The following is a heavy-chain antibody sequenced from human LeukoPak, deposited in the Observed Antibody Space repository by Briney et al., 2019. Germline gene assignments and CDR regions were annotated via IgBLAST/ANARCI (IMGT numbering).Heavy chain of an antibody. V-gene: IGHV4-4*07. CDR3: ARGDYFDGGGRNWFDP. Sequence: SETLSLTCTVSAGSMSSYYWSLIRQPAGKGLEWIGRIHTSGTTYYNPSLKSRVTMSVDTSKNQFSLRLTSVTAADTAVYYCARGDYFDGGGRNWFDPWGQGTLVTVSS. CDR2: IHTSGTT. J-gene: IGHJ5*02. D-gene: IGHD3-16*01. CDR1: AGSMSSYY.